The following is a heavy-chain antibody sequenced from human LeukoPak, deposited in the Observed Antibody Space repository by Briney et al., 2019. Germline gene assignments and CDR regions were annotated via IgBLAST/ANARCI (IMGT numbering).Heavy chain of an antibody. CDR1: GYTFTGYH. V-gene: IGHV1-2*06. CDR3: ARSGSGSSWFGGTLWAFDI. CDR2: IIPKSGDA. J-gene: IGHJ3*02. D-gene: IGHD6-13*01. Sequence: ASVKVSCKTSGYTFTGYHIHWVRQAPGQGLEWMGRIIPKSGDANYAQQFQGRIIMTRDTSSSTAYMEVIRLKSDDTAVYYCARSGSGSSWFGGTLWAFDIWGQGTMVTVSS.